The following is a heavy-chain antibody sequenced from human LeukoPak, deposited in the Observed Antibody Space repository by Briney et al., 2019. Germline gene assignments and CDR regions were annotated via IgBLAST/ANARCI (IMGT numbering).Heavy chain of an antibody. CDR3: ASMVRGVIKGVWFDP. J-gene: IGHJ5*02. Sequence: SETLSLTCTVSGGSISSGGYYWSWIRQHPGKGLEWIGYIYYSGSTNYNPSLKSRVTISVDTSKNQFSLKLSSVTAADTAVYYCASMVRGVIKGVWFDPWGQGTLVTVSS. V-gene: IGHV4-61*08. CDR2: IYYSGST. CDR1: GGSISSGGYY. D-gene: IGHD3-10*01.